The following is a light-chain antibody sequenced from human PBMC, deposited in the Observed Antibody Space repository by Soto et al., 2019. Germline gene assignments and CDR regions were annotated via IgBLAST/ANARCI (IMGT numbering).Light chain of an antibody. V-gene: IGLV2-14*01. J-gene: IGLJ2*01. CDR1: RSDVGGYNY. Sequence: QSALTQPASVSGSPGQSITISCTGTRSDVGGYNYVSWYQQHPGKAPKLMIYEVSNRPSGVSNRFSGSKSGNTASLTISGLQAEDEADYYCSSHTSSSTPVFGGGTKLTVL. CDR3: SSHTSSSTPV. CDR2: EVS.